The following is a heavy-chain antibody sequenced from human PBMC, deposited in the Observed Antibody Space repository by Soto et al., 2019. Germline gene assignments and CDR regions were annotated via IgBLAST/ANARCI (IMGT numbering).Heavy chain of an antibody. CDR2: IYYSGST. CDR3: ARQATTGWADWMDV. D-gene: IGHD1-26*01. J-gene: IGHJ6*02. V-gene: IGHV4-39*01. Sequence: NPSETLSLTCTVSGGSISSSSYYWGWIRQPPGKGLEWIGSIYYSGSTYYNPSLKSRVTISVDTSKNQFSLKLSSVTAADTAVYYCARQATTGWADWMDVWGQGTTVTVSS. CDR1: GGSISSSSYY.